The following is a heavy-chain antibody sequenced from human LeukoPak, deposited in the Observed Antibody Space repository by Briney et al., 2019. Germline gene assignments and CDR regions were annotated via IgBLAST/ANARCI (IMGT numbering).Heavy chain of an antibody. CDR1: GFTFSSYA. CDR2: ISGGGGST. CDR3: AKGYCSSTSCRYYYYMDV. V-gene: IGHV3-23*01. D-gene: IGHD2-2*01. J-gene: IGHJ6*03. Sequence: GGSLRLSCAASGFTFSSYAMSWVRQAPGKGLEWVSAISGGGGSTYYADSVKGRFTISRDNSKNTLYLQMNSLRAEDTAVYYCAKGYCSSTSCRYYYYMDVWGKGTTVTVSS.